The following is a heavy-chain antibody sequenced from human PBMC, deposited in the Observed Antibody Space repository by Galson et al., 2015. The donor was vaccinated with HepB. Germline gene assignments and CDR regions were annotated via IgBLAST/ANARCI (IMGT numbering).Heavy chain of an antibody. D-gene: IGHD3-3*01. J-gene: IGHJ4*02. V-gene: IGHV1-46*01. CDR3: AKGRPNYDFWSGPDTSPFDY. CDR1: GCTFTSYY. Sequence: SVKVSCKASGCTFTSYYMHWVRQAPGQGLEWMGIINPSGGSTSYAQKFQGRVTMTRDTSASTVYMELSSLRSEDTAVYYCAKGRPNYDFWSGPDTSPFDYWGQGTLVTVSS. CDR2: INPSGGST.